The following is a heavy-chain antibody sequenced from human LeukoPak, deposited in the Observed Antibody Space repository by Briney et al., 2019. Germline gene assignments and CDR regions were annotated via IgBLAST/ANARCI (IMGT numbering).Heavy chain of an antibody. CDR3: ASPKRGDCPP. CDR1: GFTFTNAW. J-gene: IGHJ5*02. D-gene: IGHD2-15*01. CDR2: IRSQTAGGAT. V-gene: IGHV3-15*01. Sequence: GGSLRLSCAASGFTFTNAWMSWVRQAPGKGLEWVGRIRSQTAGGATDYAAPVKGRFTISRDESTNKLYLQMNSLKIEDTAVDYCASPKRGDCPPWGEGTLVSVSS.